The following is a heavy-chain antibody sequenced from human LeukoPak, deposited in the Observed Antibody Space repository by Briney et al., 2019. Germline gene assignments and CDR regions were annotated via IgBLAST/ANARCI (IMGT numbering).Heavy chain of an antibody. CDR2: IYSGGST. J-gene: IGHJ4*02. V-gene: IGHV3-66*02. Sequence: GGSLRLSCAASGFTVSSNYMSWVRQAPGKGLEWVSVIYSGGSTYYADSVKGRFTISRDNSKNTLYLQMNSLRAEDTAVYYCAKDRLRSTSCYFDYWGQGTLVTVSS. D-gene: IGHD2-2*01. CDR1: GFTVSSNY. CDR3: AKDRLRSTSCYFDY.